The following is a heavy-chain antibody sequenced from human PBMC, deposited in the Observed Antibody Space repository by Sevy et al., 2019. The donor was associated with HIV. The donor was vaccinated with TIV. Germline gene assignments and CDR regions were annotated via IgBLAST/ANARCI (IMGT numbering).Heavy chain of an antibody. J-gene: IGHJ6*02. CDR1: GYTFTGYY. D-gene: IGHD2-2*01. Sequence: ASVKVSCKASGYTFTGYYMHWVRQAPGQGLEWMGWINPNSGGTNYAQKFQGRVTMTRDTSFSTAYMELSRLRSDDTAVYYCARDGYQLPPGHQTGYYYYGMDVWGQGTTVTVSS. V-gene: IGHV1-2*02. CDR3: ARDGYQLPPGHQTGYYYYGMDV. CDR2: INPNSGGT.